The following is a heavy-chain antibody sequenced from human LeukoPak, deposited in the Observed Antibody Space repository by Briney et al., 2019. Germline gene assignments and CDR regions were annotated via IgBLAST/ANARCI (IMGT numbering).Heavy chain of an antibody. Sequence: GGSLRLSCAASGFTFSSYAMSWVRQAPGKGLEWVSAISGSDGSTYYADSVKGRFTISRDNSKNTLYLQMNSLRAEDTAVYYCAKGREQQLVINWFDPWGQGTLVTVSS. CDR1: GFTFSSYA. D-gene: IGHD6-13*01. V-gene: IGHV3-23*01. CDR2: ISGSDGST. J-gene: IGHJ5*02. CDR3: AKGREQQLVINWFDP.